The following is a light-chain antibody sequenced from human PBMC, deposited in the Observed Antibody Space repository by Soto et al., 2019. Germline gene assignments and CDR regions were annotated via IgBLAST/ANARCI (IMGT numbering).Light chain of an antibody. CDR1: SSDVGGYNY. Sequence: QSALTQPRSVSGSPGQSVTISCTGTSSDVGGYNYVSWYQQHPGKAPKLMIYDVSKRPSGVPDRFSGSKSGNTASLTISGLQAKDEADYYCCSYAGSYAWVCGGGTKLTVL. CDR2: DVS. CDR3: CSYAGSYAWV. V-gene: IGLV2-11*01. J-gene: IGLJ3*02.